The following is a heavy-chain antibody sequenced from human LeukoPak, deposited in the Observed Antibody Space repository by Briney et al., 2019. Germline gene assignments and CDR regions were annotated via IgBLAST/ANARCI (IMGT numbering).Heavy chain of an antibody. Sequence: SETLSLTCTVSGGSISSYYWSWIRQPPGKGLEWIGYIYYSGSTNYNPSLKSRVTISVDTSKNQFSLKLSSVTAVDTAVYYCATVEMATFDYWGQGTLVTVSS. CDR1: GGSISSYY. CDR2: IYYSGST. D-gene: IGHD5-24*01. CDR3: ATVEMATFDY. V-gene: IGHV4-59*01. J-gene: IGHJ4*02.